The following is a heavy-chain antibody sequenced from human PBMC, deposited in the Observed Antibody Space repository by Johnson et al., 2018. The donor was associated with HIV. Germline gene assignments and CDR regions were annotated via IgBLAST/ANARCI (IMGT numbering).Heavy chain of an antibody. D-gene: IGHD5-18*01. V-gene: IGHV3-30*18. CDR3: AKGRYGGAFDI. J-gene: IGHJ3*02. CDR1: GVTFRIYG. CDR2: ISNDGNNR. Sequence: QMQLVESGGGVVQPGRSLRLSCASSGVTFRIYGFHWVRQAPGKGLEWVAFISNDGNNRYYTDSVKGRSTISRDNSKDMLYLQMNSLRAEDMAVYYCAKGRYGGAFDIWGQGTMVTVSS.